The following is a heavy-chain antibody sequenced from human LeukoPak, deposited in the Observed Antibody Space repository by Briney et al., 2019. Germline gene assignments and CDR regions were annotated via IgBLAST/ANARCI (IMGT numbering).Heavy chain of an antibody. CDR2: IWGDENHK. CDR3: ARDVGSAPFDY. CDR1: GFTLSSSG. Sequence: PGGSLRLFCAASGFTLSSSGMHWVRQTPGKGLEWVAVIWGDENHKYYGDSVRGRFTISRDNAKNTLYLQMDSLRVEDTAVYYCARDVGSAPFDYWGQGTLVTVSS. D-gene: IGHD6-25*01. V-gene: IGHV3-33*01. J-gene: IGHJ4*02.